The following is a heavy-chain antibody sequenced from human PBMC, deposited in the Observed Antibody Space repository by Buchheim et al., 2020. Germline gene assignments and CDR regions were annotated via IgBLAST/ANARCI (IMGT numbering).Heavy chain of an antibody. J-gene: IGHJ4*02. CDR3: ARDRGFVIDY. CDR1: GFMFSSYE. D-gene: IGHD3-10*01. V-gene: IGHV3-48*03. Sequence: EVQLVESGGGLVQPGGSLRLSCAASGFMFSSYEMNWVRQAPGKGLEWVSYISSSGDTIHYADSVKGRFTISRDNAKNSLALQMNSLRVDDTAVYYCARDRGFVIDYWGQGAL. CDR2: ISSSGDTI.